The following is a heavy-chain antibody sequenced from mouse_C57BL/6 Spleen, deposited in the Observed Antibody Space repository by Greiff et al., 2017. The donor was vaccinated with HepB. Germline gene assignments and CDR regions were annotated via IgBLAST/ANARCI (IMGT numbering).Heavy chain of an antibody. CDR1: GYTFTSYW. V-gene: IGHV1-55*01. D-gene: IGHD3-2*02. J-gene: IGHJ2*01. CDR2: IYPGSGST. Sequence: VQLQQPGAELVKPGASVKMSCKASGYTFTSYWITWVKQRPGQGLEWIGDIYPGSGSTNYNEKFKSKATLTVDTSSSTAYMQLSSLTSEDSAVYYCARHSSGFRNYFDYWGQGTTLTVSS. CDR3: ARHSSGFRNYFDY.